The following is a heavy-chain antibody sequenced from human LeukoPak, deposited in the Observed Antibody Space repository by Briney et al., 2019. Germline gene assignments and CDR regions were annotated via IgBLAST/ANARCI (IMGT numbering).Heavy chain of an antibody. CDR3: ARSVYGGNPRVDYWYFDL. J-gene: IGHJ2*01. V-gene: IGHV1-8*01. D-gene: IGHD4-23*01. CDR1: GYTFTSYD. Sequence: ASVKVSYTASGYTFTSYDINWVRQATGQGLEWMGWMNPNSGNTGYAQKFQGRVTMTRNTSISTAYMELSSLRSEDTAVYYCARSVYGGNPRVDYWYFDLWGRGTLVTVSS. CDR2: MNPNSGNT.